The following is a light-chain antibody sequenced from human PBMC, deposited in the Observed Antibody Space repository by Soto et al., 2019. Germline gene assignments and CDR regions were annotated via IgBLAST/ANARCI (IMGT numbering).Light chain of an antibody. Sequence: SALTQPASVSWSPGQSITISCTGTSSDVGGYNYVSWYQQHPGKAPKLMIYDVSNRPSGVSNRFSGSKSGNTASLTISGLQAEVEADYYCSSYTRSSTLNVFGTGTKVTVL. CDR2: DVS. CDR3: SSYTRSSTLNV. J-gene: IGLJ1*01. CDR1: SSDVGGYNY. V-gene: IGLV2-14*01.